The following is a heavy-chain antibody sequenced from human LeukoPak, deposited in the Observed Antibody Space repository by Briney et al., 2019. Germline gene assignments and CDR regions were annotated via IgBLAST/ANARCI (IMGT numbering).Heavy chain of an antibody. Sequence: AGGSLRLSCTVSGFTFSSYAMTWVRQAPGEGLEWVSAISGSGANTYYADSVKGRFAASRDNSKDTLYLQMRSLRAEDTAVYYCARGRSGYGPFDAFDIWGHGTWVTVSS. CDR1: GFTFSSYA. CDR2: ISGSGANT. CDR3: ARGRSGYGPFDAFDI. J-gene: IGHJ3*02. D-gene: IGHD3-22*01. V-gene: IGHV3-23*01.